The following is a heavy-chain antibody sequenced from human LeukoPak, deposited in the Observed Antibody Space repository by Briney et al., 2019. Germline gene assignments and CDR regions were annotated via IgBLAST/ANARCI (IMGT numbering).Heavy chain of an antibody. J-gene: IGHJ4*02. D-gene: IGHD2-15*01. CDR1: GYTVSSNY. Sequence: GGSLRLSCAASGYTVSSNYMSWVRQAPGKGLEWVSVIYSGGSTYYADSVKGRFTISRDNSKNTLYLQMNSLRAEDTAVYYCARDPSPVTTTYSGRTDYWGQGTLVTVSS. CDR2: IYSGGST. V-gene: IGHV3-66*01. CDR3: ARDPSPVTTTYSGRTDY.